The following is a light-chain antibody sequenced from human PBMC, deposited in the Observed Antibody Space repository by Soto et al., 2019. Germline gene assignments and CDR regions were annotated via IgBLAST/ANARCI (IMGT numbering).Light chain of an antibody. V-gene: IGKV1-17*01. CDR1: EGIGND. J-gene: IGKJ4*01. Sequence: DIQMTQSPSSLSASVGDRVTITCRASEGIGNDLGWYQQKPGKAPKGLTYDVSNLQSGVPSRFSGSGSGTEFTLTITSLQPEDFATYYCLQHNIYPLTFGGGTKVDIK. CDR3: LQHNIYPLT. CDR2: DVS.